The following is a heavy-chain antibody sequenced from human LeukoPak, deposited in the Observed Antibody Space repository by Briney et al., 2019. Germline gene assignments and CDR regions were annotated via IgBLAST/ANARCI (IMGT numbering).Heavy chain of an antibody. D-gene: IGHD2-15*01. CDR3: ARETHSGGSPIDY. Sequence: GGSLRLSCAASGFTFSSYGMHWVRQAPGKGLERVAVIWYDGSNKYYADSVKGRFTISRDNSKNTLYLQMNSLRAEDTAVYYCARETHSGGSPIDYWGQGTLVTVSS. J-gene: IGHJ4*02. CDR2: IWYDGSNK. V-gene: IGHV3-33*01. CDR1: GFTFSSYG.